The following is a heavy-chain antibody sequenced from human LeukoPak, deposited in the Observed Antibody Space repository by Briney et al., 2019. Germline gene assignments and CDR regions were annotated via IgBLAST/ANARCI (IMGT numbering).Heavy chain of an antibody. CDR1: GFTFSSYA. V-gene: IGHV3-23*01. CDR2: ISGSGGST. D-gene: IGHD6-19*01. J-gene: IGHJ4*02. CDR3: AXXXSYXSSGWIHRYYFDY. Sequence: CAASGFTFSSYAMSWVRQAPGKGLEWVSAISGSGGSTYYADSVKGRFTISRDNSKNTLYMQMKSLRAEDTGVDYCAXXXSYXSSGWIHRYYFDYWGQGTLVTVSS.